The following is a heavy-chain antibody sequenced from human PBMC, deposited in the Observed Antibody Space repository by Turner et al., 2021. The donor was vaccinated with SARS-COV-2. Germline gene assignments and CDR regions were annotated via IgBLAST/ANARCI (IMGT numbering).Heavy chain of an antibody. J-gene: IGHJ1*01. Sequence: QLQMQESGPGMVKPSETMSLTCTVSGGSISSSRYYWGWIRQPPGKGLEWIGSIYYSGSTYYNPSLKSRVTISVDTSKNQFSLKLISVTAADTAVYYCARDGGDPPRYFQHWGQGTLVTVSS. CDR1: GGSISSSRYY. CDR2: IYYSGST. V-gene: IGHV4-39*02. D-gene: IGHD2-21*02. CDR3: ARDGGDPPRYFQH.